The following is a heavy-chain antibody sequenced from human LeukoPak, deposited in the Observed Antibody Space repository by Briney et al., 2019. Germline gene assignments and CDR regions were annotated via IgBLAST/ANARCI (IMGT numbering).Heavy chain of an antibody. Sequence: SETLSLTCTVSGGSISSSSYYWGWIRQPPGKGLEWIGSIYYSGSTYYNPSLKSRVTISVDTSKNQFSLKLSSVTAADTAVYYCARLWHCSGGSCYSGVDYWGQGTLVTVSS. J-gene: IGHJ4*02. D-gene: IGHD2-15*01. CDR2: IYYSGST. V-gene: IGHV4-39*07. CDR1: GGSISSSSYY. CDR3: ARLWHCSGGSCYSGVDY.